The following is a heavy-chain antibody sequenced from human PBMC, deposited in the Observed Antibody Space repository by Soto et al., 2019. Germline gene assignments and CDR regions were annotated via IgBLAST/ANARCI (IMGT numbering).Heavy chain of an antibody. CDR1: GFPSSTYA. CDR2: ISESGHHT. CDR3: TKSDGCGGGACYTGTYYYFDV. V-gene: IGHV3-23*01. J-gene: IGHJ2*01. D-gene: IGHD3-16*02. Sequence: VGSLRLSCAASGFPSSTYALDWVRQAPGKGPEWVSTISESGHHTHYADSVKGRFTISRDKSKNTLSLQMNSLRVDDTAIYYCTKSDGCGGGACYTGTYYYFDVWGRGTLVTVSS.